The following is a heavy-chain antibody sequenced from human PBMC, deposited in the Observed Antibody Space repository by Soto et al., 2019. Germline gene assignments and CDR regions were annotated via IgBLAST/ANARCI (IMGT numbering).Heavy chain of an antibody. D-gene: IGHD3-9*01. Sequence: LRLSCAASGFIFNNYAMSWVRQAPGKGLEWVSFISAGGGSPNYADSVKGRFTISRDNSKNMVYLQMNSLRAEDTAVYYCAKDGGFYDFVTGYYLTGHYFDYCDQGTPVTVSS. CDR2: ISAGGGSP. CDR3: AKDGGFYDFVTGYYLTGHYFDY. J-gene: IGHJ4*02. CDR1: GFIFNNYA. V-gene: IGHV3-23*01.